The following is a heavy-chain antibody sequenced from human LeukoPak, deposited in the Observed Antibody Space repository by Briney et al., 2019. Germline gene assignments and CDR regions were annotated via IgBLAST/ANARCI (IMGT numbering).Heavy chain of an antibody. V-gene: IGHV3-30-3*01. Sequence: GRSLRLSCTASGFTFSSYAMHWVRQAPGKGLEWVAVISYDGSNKYYADSVKGRFTISRDNSKNTLYLQMNSLRAEDTAVYYCARVPWDGDYAPDYWGQGTLVTVSS. CDR2: ISYDGSNK. J-gene: IGHJ4*02. CDR1: GFTFSSYA. CDR3: ARVPWDGDYAPDY. D-gene: IGHD4-17*01.